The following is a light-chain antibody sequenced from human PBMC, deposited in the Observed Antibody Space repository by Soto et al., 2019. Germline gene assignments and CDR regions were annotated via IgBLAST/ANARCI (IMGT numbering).Light chain of an antibody. Sequence: EIVMTQSPATLSVSPGERATLFCRASQTVSSNLAWYQQRPGQAPRLLIYGASTRATGIPARFSGSGSGTEVKLTINRLQSEDFSVYYCQQYHNWYTFGQGTKLEIK. J-gene: IGKJ2*01. V-gene: IGKV3-15*01. CDR3: QQYHNWYT. CDR1: QTVSSN. CDR2: GAS.